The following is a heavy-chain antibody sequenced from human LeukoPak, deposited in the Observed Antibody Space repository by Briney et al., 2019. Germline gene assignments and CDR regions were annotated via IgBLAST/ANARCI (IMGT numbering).Heavy chain of an antibody. V-gene: IGHV3-21*01. CDR2: ISSTSSSYI. CDR3: AELGITMIGGV. D-gene: IGHD3-10*02. Sequence: PGGSLRLSCAASGFTFSSYWMHWVRQAPGKGLVWVSSISSTSSSYIYYADSVKGRLTISRDNAKNSLYLQMNSLRAEDTAVYYCAELGITMIGGVWGKGTTVTISS. CDR1: GFTFSSYW. J-gene: IGHJ6*04.